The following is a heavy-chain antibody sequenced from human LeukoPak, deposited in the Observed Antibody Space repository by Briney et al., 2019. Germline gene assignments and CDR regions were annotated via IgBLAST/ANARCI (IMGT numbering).Heavy chain of an antibody. Sequence: ASVKVSCKPSGYTFTSYGISWVRQAPGQGLEWMGWITAYNDNTNYAQKLQGRVTMTTDTSTSTAYMELRSLRSDGTAVYYCARALLWFGEPSHIDYWGQGTLVTASS. V-gene: IGHV1-18*01. CDR3: ARALLWFGEPSHIDY. CDR2: ITAYNDNT. D-gene: IGHD3-10*01. CDR1: GYTFTSYG. J-gene: IGHJ4*02.